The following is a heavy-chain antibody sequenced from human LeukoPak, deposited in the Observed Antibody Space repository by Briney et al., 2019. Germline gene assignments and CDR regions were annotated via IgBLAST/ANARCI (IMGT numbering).Heavy chain of an antibody. Sequence: PSETLSLTCAVYGGSFSGYYWSWIRQPPGKGLEWIGEINHSGSTNYNPSLKSRVTISVDTSKNQFSLKLSSVTAADTAVYYCASEDFWSGYPLGYWGQGTLVTVSS. D-gene: IGHD3-3*01. CDR3: ASEDFWSGYPLGY. V-gene: IGHV4-34*01. J-gene: IGHJ4*02. CDR1: GGSFSGYY. CDR2: INHSGST.